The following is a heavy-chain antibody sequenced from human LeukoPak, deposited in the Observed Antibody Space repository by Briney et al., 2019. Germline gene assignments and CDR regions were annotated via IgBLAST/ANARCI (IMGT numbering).Heavy chain of an antibody. J-gene: IGHJ5*02. CDR1: GGSISSYY. CDR2: IYYSGST. D-gene: IGHD3-3*01. V-gene: IGHV4-59*01. CDR3: ARANRPGYDFWSGYYTGGDWFDP. Sequence: SETLSLTCTVSGGSISSYYWSWIRQPPGKGLEWIGYIYYSGSTNYNPSLKSRVTISVDTSKNQFSLKLSSVTAADTAVYYCARANRPGYDFWSGYYTGGDWFDPWGQGTLVTVSS.